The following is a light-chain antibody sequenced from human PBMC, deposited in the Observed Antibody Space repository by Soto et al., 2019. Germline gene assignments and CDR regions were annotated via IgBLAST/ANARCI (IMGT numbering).Light chain of an antibody. CDR2: DAS. J-gene: IGKJ4*01. Sequence: EMVLTQFPATLSLSPGERATLSCRASQSVSSYLAWYHQKPGQAPRLLIYDASNGATGIPARFSGSGSGTDFTLTISSLEPEEFAVYYCQQRSNWPLTFGGGTKVEIK. V-gene: IGKV3-11*01. CDR1: QSVSSY. CDR3: QQRSNWPLT.